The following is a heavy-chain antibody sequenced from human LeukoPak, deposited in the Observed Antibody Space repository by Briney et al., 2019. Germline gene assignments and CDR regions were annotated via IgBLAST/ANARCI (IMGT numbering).Heavy chain of an antibody. CDR1: GFTFSDYY. CDR2: IKQDGSEK. CDR3: AREAVAGTLFDY. D-gene: IGHD6-19*01. V-gene: IGHV3-7*01. J-gene: IGHJ4*02. Sequence: PGGSLRLSCAASGFTFSDYYMSWIRQAPGKGLEWVANIKQDGSEKYYVDSVKGRFTISRDNAKNSLYLQMNSLRAEDTAVYYCAREAVAGTLFDYWGQGTLVTVSS.